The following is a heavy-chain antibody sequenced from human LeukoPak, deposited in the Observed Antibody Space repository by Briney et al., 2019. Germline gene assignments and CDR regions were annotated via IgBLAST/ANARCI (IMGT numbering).Heavy chain of an antibody. CDR3: ARHSRLITTIHFDY. V-gene: IGHV4-38-2*01. D-gene: IGHD3-22*01. J-gene: IGHJ4*02. CDR2: IYHSGSA. CDR1: GYSISSGYY. Sequence: PSETLSLTCAVSGYSISSGYYWGWIRQPPGKGLEWIGSIYHSGSAYYNPSLKSRVSISVDASKNQFPLNLSSVTAADTAVYYCARHSRLITTIHFDYWGQGTLVTVSS.